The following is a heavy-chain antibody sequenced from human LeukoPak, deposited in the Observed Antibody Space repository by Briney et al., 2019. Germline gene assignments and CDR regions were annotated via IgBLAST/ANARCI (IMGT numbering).Heavy chain of an antibody. J-gene: IGHJ5*02. Sequence: ASVKVSCKASGYTFTGYYMHWARQAPGQGLEWMGWINPNSGGTNYAQKFQGRVTMTRDTSISTAYMELSRLRSDDTAVYYCAREWGGYCSGGSCYGNWFDPWGQGTLVTVSS. CDR1: GYTFTGYY. D-gene: IGHD2-15*01. CDR3: AREWGGYCSGGSCYGNWFDP. CDR2: INPNSGGT. V-gene: IGHV1-2*02.